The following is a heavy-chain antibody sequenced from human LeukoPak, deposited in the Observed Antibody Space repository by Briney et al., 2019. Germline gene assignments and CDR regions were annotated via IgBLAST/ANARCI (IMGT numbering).Heavy chain of an antibody. Sequence: GGSLRLSCEASGFTFSRFWMGGVRQAPGKGREWVADIHTDGSDTSYVDSVKGGFTIYKKNAKKRMFLQMNSLRAEEMAVYYCVRWGEEAGMDRWGQGTLVTVSS. J-gene: IGHJ5*02. CDR1: GFTFSRFW. CDR3: VRWGEEAGMDR. CDR2: IHTDGSDT. V-gene: IGHV3-7*01. D-gene: IGHD6-19*01.